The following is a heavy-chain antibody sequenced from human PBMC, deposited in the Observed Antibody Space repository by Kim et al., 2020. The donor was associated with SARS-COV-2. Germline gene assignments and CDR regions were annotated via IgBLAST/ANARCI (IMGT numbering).Heavy chain of an antibody. CDR1: GFTISNYG. CDR3: ARPNEGGVSLTDGFI. D-gene: IGHD1-1*01. Sequence: GGSLRLSCAASGFTISNYGFHWVRQAPGKGLEWVASISYDGIYKNYADSVKGRFTTSRDTSTNTQYLQMTSLRTEDTALYYCARPNEGGVSLTDGFIWGQGSLVTVAS. J-gene: IGHJ4*02. CDR2: ISYDGIYK. V-gene: IGHV3-30*04.